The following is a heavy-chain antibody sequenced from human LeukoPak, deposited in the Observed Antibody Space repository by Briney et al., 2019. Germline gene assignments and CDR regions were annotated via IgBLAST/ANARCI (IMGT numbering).Heavy chain of an antibody. CDR3: SRDSGSGSYSDY. D-gene: IGHD3-10*01. CDR1: GFTFSTYW. V-gene: IGHV3-74*01. Sequence: GGSLRLSCAASGFTFSTYWMHWVRQAPGKGLAWVSIINTDGTTTDYADSVKGRFTISRDNAKNTLYLQMNSLRAEDTAVYYCSRDSGSGSYSDYWGQGTLVTVSS. CDR2: INTDGTTT. J-gene: IGHJ4*02.